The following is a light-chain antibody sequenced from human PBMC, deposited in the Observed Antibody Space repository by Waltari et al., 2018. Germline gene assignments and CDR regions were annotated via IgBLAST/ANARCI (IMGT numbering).Light chain of an antibody. CDR2: WAS. J-gene: IGKJ3*01. CDR1: QSVLYRSNNKNY. Sequence: DIAVPQSPDSLAVSVGARATINCKSSQSVLYRSNNKNYLAWYQQKPGQPPKLLIYWASTRESGVPDRFSGSGSVTDFTLTISSLQAEDVAVYYCQQYYSTIFTFGPGTKVDIK. CDR3: QQYYSTIFT. V-gene: IGKV4-1*01.